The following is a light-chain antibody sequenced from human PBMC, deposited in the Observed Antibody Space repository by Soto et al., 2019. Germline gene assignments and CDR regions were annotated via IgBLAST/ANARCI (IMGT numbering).Light chain of an antibody. CDR3: LQYNTWSYT. J-gene: IGKJ2*01. Sequence: EVVMTQSPGTLSVSPGEGATLSCRASQSVSVNLAWYQHRPGQAPRPLIYDASTRAIGVPARFSGRGSETEFTLTISGLQSEDFGFYYCLQYNTWSYTFGRGTKLEI. V-gene: IGKV3-15*01. CDR2: DAS. CDR1: QSVSVN.